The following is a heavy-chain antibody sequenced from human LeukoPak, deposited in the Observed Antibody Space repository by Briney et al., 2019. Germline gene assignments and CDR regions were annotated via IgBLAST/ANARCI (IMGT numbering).Heavy chain of an antibody. D-gene: IGHD6-13*01. CDR2: INHSGST. J-gene: IGHJ4*02. Sequence: PSETLSLTCAVYGGSFSGYYWSWIRQPPGKGLEWIGEINHSGSTNYNPSHKSRVTISVDTSKNQFSLKLSSVTAADTAVYYCARGYSSSWRTIDYWGQGTLVTVSS. CDR3: ARGYSSSWRTIDY. CDR1: GGSFSGYY. V-gene: IGHV4-34*01.